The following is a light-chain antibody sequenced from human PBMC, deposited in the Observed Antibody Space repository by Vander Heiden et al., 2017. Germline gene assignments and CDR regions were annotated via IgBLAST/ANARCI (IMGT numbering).Light chain of an antibody. V-gene: IGKV3-11*01. CDR3: QHRSNWPRGT. Sequence: EIVLTQSPATLSLSPGERATLSCRASQSVSSYLAWYQQKPGQAPRLLIYDASNRATGIPARFSGSGSGTDFTLTISSLEPEDFAVYYCQHRSNWPRGTFGHGTKVDLK. CDR2: DAS. CDR1: QSVSSY. J-gene: IGKJ3*01.